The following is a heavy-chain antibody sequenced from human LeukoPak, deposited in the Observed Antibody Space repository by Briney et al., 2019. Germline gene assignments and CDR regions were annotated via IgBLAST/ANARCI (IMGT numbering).Heavy chain of an antibody. D-gene: IGHD3-22*01. CDR3: ARDDYYDSSGYYLALFDFDY. CDR2: IKQDGSEK. CDR1: GFNFSTYW. J-gene: IGHJ4*02. Sequence: PGGSLRLSCAASGFNFSTYWMNWVRQPPGKGLEWVANIKQDGSEKHYVDSVKGRFTISRDNTKNSSYLQMNSLRVEDTAVYYCARDDYYDSSGYYLALFDFDYWGQGTLVTVSS. V-gene: IGHV3-7*01.